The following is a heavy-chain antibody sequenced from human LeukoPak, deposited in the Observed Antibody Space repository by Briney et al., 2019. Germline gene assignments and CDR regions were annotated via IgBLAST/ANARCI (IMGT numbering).Heavy chain of an antibody. V-gene: IGHV1-69*04. CDR3: ASFMTTVTKSSDFDY. CDR1: GGTFSSYA. CDR2: IIPILGIA. Sequence: SVKVSCKASGGTFSSYAISWVRQAPGQGLEWMGRIIPILGIANYAQKFQGRVTITADKSTSTAYMELSSLRSEDTAVYYCASFMTTVTKSSDFDYWGQGTLVTVSS. D-gene: IGHD4-17*01. J-gene: IGHJ4*02.